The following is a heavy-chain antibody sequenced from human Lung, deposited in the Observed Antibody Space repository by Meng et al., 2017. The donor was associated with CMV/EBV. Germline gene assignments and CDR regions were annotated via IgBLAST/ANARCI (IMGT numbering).Heavy chain of an antibody. V-gene: IGHV4-59*01. CDR1: GGSISSYY. CDR2: IYYSGST. Sequence: QVQLQESGPGLVKPSETRYLTCTVSGGSISSYYWSWIRQPPGKGLEWIGYIYYSGSTNYNPSLKSRVTISVDTSKNQFSLKLSSVTAADTAVYYCAREEGIGGFDPWGQGTLVTVSS. CDR3: AREEGIGGFDP. D-gene: IGHD3-10*01. J-gene: IGHJ5*02.